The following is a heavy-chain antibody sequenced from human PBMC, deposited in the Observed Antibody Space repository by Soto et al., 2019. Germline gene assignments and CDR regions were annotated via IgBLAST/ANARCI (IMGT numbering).Heavy chain of an antibody. D-gene: IGHD5-12*01. Sequence: PSETLSLTCTVSGGSISSGGYYWSWIRQHPGKGLEWIGYIYYSGSTYYNPSLKSRVTISVDTSKNQFSLKLSSVTAADTAVYYCARAFGYGGYDYGNNWFDPWGQGTLVTVSS. J-gene: IGHJ5*02. CDR3: ARAFGYGGYDYGNNWFDP. V-gene: IGHV4-31*03. CDR2: IYYSGST. CDR1: GGSISSGGYY.